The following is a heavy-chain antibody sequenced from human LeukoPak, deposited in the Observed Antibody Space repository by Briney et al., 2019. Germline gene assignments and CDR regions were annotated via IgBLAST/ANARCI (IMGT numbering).Heavy chain of an antibody. CDR1: GFIFSSYA. CDR3: AKCILTGYYKGYMDV. J-gene: IGHJ6*03. CDR2: ISVSGGST. Sequence: GGSLRLSCAASGFIFSSYAMSWARQAPGKGLEWVSGISVSGGSTYYADSVKGRFTISRDNSKNTLYPQMNSLRAEDTAVYYCAKCILTGYYKGYMDVWGKGTTVTISS. V-gene: IGHV3-23*01. D-gene: IGHD3-9*01.